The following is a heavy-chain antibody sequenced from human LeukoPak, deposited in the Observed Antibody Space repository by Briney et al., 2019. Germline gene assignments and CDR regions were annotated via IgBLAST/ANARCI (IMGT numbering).Heavy chain of an antibody. V-gene: IGHV3-23*01. Sequence: GGSLRLSCAASGFTFSSYAMSWVRQAPGKGLEWVSAISGSGGSTYYADSVKGRFTISRDNSKNTLYLQMNSLRAEDTAVYYCASLWDYGDYNWYFDLWGRGTLVTVSS. CDR2: ISGSGGST. J-gene: IGHJ2*01. D-gene: IGHD4-17*01. CDR3: ASLWDYGDYNWYFDL. CDR1: GFTFSSYA.